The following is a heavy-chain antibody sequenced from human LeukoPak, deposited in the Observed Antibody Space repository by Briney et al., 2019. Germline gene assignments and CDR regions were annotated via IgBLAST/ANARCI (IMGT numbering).Heavy chain of an antibody. CDR1: GGSISRSSYY. CDR3: ARASDSMYQWNDWFDP. D-gene: IGHD1-20*01. Sequence: ASETLSLTCTVSGGSISRSSYYWGWIRQPPGKGLEWIGSIYYSGSTYYNPSLKSRVTMSVDTSKNQFSLRMSSVTAADTAVYYCARASDSMYQWNDWFDPWGQGTLVSVSS. J-gene: IGHJ5*02. CDR2: IYYSGST. V-gene: IGHV4-39*07.